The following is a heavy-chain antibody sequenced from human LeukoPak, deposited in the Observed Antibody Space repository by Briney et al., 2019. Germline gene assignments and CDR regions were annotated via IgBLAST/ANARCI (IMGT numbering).Heavy chain of an antibody. D-gene: IGHD1-14*01. V-gene: IGHV4-4*09. CDR1: GASISSYY. Sequence: PSETLSLTCTVSGASISSYYWSWFRRPPGKGLEWVAYIFPSGSINFNPSLKSRVSISVDGSKNNFSLDLSSVTAADTAVYYCARRRDETATAAGYYHMDVWGKGTTATVS. J-gene: IGHJ6*03. CDR2: IFPSGSI. CDR3: ARRRDETATAAGYYHMDV.